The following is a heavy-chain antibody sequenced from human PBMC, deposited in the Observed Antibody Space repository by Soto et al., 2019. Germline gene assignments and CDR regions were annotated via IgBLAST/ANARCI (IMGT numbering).Heavy chain of an antibody. CDR1: GYTFTSYY. V-gene: IGHV1-46*01. J-gene: IGHJ3*02. CDR3: ARSRVEAFDAFDI. Sequence: ASVKVSCKASGYTFTSYYIHWVRQAPGQGLEWMGIINPSGGSTSYAQKFQGRVTMTRDTSTSTVYMELSSLRSEDTAVYYCARSRVEAFDAFDIWGQGTMVTVSS. CDR2: INPSGGST.